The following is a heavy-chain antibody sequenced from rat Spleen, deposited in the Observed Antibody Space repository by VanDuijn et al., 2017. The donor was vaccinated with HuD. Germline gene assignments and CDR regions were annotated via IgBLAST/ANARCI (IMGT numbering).Heavy chain of an antibody. J-gene: IGHJ1*01. CDR1: EFTFSDYN. CDR2: ISYDGSST. D-gene: IGHD4-4*01. Sequence: EVQLVESGGDLIQPGRSLKLSCAASEFTFSDYNMAWVRQAPKKGLEWVATISYDGSSTYYRDSVKGRFTISRDNAKSTLYLQMDSLRSEDTATYYCARRGNSVFWNFDFWGPGTMVSVSS. V-gene: IGHV5-7*01. CDR3: ARRGNSVFWNFDF.